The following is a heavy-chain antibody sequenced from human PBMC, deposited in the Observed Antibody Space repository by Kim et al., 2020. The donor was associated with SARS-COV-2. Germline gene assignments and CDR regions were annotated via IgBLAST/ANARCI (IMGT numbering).Heavy chain of an antibody. D-gene: IGHD3-3*01. CDR3: ARPHYDFWSGSLDY. CDR1: GFTFSSYG. CDR2: IWYDGSNK. Sequence: GGSLRLSCAASGFTFSSYGMHWVRQAPGKGLEWVAVIWYDGSNKYYPDSVKGRFTISRDNSKNTLYLQMNSLRAEDTAVYYCARPHYDFWSGSLDYWGQGTRVTVSS. J-gene: IGHJ4*02. V-gene: IGHV3-33*01.